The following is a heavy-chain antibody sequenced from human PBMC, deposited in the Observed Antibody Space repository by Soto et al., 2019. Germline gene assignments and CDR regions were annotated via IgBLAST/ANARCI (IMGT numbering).Heavy chain of an antibody. Sequence: PSETLSLTCTVSGGSISNYYWSWIRQPPGEGLEWIGYIYYSGSTKYNSSLKSRVTISVDTSKNQFSLKLSSVTAADTAVYYCARGGAYGLYFDYWGQGTLVTVSS. J-gene: IGHJ4*02. CDR2: IYYSGST. CDR3: ARGGAYGLYFDY. V-gene: IGHV4-59*01. D-gene: IGHD5-12*01. CDR1: GGSISNYY.